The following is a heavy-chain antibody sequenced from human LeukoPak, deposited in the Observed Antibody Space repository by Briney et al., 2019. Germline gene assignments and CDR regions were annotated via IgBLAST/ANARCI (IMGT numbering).Heavy chain of an antibody. CDR3: AKYGSGTYYNGFH. J-gene: IGHJ4*02. Sequence: PGGSLRLSCAASGFTFSSYAMTWVRQAPGKGLQWVSTISVSGENTYYADSVKGRFTISRDISKSTLYLQMNSLRDEDTALYYCAKYGSGTYYNGFHWGQGTLVTVSS. V-gene: IGHV3-23*01. CDR2: ISVSGENT. D-gene: IGHD3-10*01. CDR1: GFTFSSYA.